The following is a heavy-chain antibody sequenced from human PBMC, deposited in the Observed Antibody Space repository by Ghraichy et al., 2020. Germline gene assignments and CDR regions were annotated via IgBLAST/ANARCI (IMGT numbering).Heavy chain of an antibody. V-gene: IGHV3-15*01. Sequence: GESLNISCAASGFTFSNAWMTWVRQAPGKGLEWVGLIKSKNDGGTTDYAAPVKGRFTISRDDSKDTVYLQLNSLITEDTAMYYCTTLPTWGGEDGFWGRGTLVTVSS. CDR3: TTLPTWGGEDGF. CDR1: GFTFSNAW. J-gene: IGHJ4*02. CDR2: IKSKNDGGTT. D-gene: IGHD2-21*01.